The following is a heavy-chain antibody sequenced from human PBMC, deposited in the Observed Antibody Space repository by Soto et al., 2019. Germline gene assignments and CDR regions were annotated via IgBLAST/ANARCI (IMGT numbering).Heavy chain of an antibody. Sequence: LRLSCAASGFTFSGYSMNWVRQAPGKGLEWVASISTRSDIYYADSVKGRFTISRDNAKNSVSLQMNSLRAEDTAVYYCAREETAWPLAYGLDVWGQGTTVTVSS. V-gene: IGHV3-21*01. D-gene: IGHD2-21*02. CDR3: AREETAWPLAYGLDV. CDR2: ISTRSDI. CDR1: GFTFSGYS. J-gene: IGHJ6*02.